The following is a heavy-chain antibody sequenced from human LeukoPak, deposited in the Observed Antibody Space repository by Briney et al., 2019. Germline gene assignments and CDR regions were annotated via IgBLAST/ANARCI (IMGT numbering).Heavy chain of an antibody. CDR3: ARGAADCSSTSCYTDPGYYYGMDV. CDR1: GGSFSGYY. CDR2: IYTSGST. Sequence: KTSETLSLTCAVYGGSFSGYYWSWIRQPPGKGLEWIGRIYTSGSTNYNPSLKSRVTMSVDTSKNQFSLKLSSVTAADTAVYYCARGAADCSSTSCYTDPGYYYGMDVWGQGTTVTVSS. D-gene: IGHD2-2*02. J-gene: IGHJ6*02. V-gene: IGHV4-59*10.